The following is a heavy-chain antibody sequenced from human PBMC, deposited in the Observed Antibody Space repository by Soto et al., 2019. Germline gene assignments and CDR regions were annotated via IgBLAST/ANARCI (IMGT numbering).Heavy chain of an antibody. Sequence: QVQLQQWGAGLLKPSETLSLTCGVSGGSFRGYSWNWIRQSPEKGLEWIGEINYRGLTSYNPSLRSRVTISLDTSTNRFSLTLTSVTAADTAIYYCARAPMDDYGNYYDGMDVWGQGTTITVS. V-gene: IGHV4-34*01. D-gene: IGHD4-17*01. J-gene: IGHJ6*02. CDR2: INYRGLT. CDR1: GGSFRGYS. CDR3: ARAPMDDYGNYYDGMDV.